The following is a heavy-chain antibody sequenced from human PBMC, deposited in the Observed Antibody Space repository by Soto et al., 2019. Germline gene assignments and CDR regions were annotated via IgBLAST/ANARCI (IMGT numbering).Heavy chain of an antibody. V-gene: IGHV4-39*01. CDR2: IYYSGST. J-gene: IGHJ4*02. CDR1: GGSISSSSYY. D-gene: IGHD3-22*01. CDR3: LGIYDSSGYYSDY. Sequence: PSETLSLTCTVSGGSISSSSYYWGWIRQPPGKGLEWIGSIYYSGSTYYNPSLKSRVTISVDTSKNQFSLKLSSVTAADTAVYYCLGIYDSSGYYSDYWGQGTLVT.